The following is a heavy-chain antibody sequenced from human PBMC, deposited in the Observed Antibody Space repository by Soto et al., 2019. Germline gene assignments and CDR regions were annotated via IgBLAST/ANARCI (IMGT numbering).Heavy chain of an antibody. D-gene: IGHD3-16*01. CDR2: HYHGLCI. CDR3: ARHGGYYFDF. V-gene: IGHV4-34*01. J-gene: IGHJ4*02. Sequence: SETLSLTCALYSGSFSGHYWSWIRQPPGKGLEWHGEHYHGLCIVYNPSLKSRVTISGDSSKNQFSLKLSSVTAADTAVYYGARHGGYYFDFWGQGTLVTVS. CDR1: SGSFSGHY.